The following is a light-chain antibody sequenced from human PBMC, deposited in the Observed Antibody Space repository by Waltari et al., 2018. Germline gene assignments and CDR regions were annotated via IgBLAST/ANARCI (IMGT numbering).Light chain of an antibody. V-gene: IGLV3-21*02. CDR1: NLGSKS. Sequence: SYVLTQPPSVSVAPGPTARITCGGNNLGSKSVPWYQQKPGQAPVLVVYDDSDRPSGIPERFSGSNSGNTATLTISRVEAGDESDYYCQVWDSSSDHVVFGGGTKLTVL. CDR3: QVWDSSSDHVV. CDR2: DDS. J-gene: IGLJ2*01.